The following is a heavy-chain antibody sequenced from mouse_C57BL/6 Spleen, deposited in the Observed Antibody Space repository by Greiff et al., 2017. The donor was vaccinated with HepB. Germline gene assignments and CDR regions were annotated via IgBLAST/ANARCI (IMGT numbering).Heavy chain of an antibody. D-gene: IGHD2-1*01. CDR1: GYTFTSYW. V-gene: IGHV1-52*01. CDR3: ATIYYGNYVYFY. J-gene: IGHJ2*01. CDR2: IDPSDSET. Sequence: QVQLQQPGAELVRPGSSVKLSCKASGYTFTSYWMHWVKQRPRQGLEWIGNIDPSDSETHYNQKFKDKATLTVDKSSSTAYMQLSSLTSEDSAVYYCATIYYGNYVYFYWGQGTTLTVSS.